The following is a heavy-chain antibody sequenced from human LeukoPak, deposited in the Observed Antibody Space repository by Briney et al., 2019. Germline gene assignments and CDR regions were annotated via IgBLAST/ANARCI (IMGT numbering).Heavy chain of an antibody. CDR1: GYSFTSYW. CDR2: IYPGDSDT. CDR3: ARRYSTSAGASDAFDI. V-gene: IGHV5-51*01. D-gene: IGHD5-18*01. J-gene: IGHJ3*02. Sequence: GESLKISCKGSGYSFTSYWIGWVRQMPGKGLEWMGIIYPGDSDTRYSPSFQGQVTVSADKSISTAYLQWSSLMASDTAMYYCARRYSTSAGASDAFDIWGQGTMVTVSS.